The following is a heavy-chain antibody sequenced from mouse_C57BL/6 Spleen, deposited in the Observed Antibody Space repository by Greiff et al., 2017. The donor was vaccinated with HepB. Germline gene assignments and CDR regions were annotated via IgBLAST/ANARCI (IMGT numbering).Heavy chain of an antibody. Sequence: QVQLQQPGAELVKPGASVKMSCKASGYTFTSYWITWVKQRPGQGLEWIGDIYPGSGSTNYNEKFKSKATLTVDTSSSTSYMQLSSLTSDDSAVYYCASAGAYDYDDAMDYWGQGTSVTVSS. V-gene: IGHV1-55*01. CDR1: GYTFTSYW. CDR3: ASAGAYDYDDAMDY. CDR2: IYPGSGST. D-gene: IGHD2-4*01. J-gene: IGHJ4*01.